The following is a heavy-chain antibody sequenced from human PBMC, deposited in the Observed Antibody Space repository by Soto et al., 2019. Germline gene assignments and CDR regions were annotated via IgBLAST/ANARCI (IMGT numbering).Heavy chain of an antibody. J-gene: IGHJ5*02. CDR2: IHPSDFDT. V-gene: IGHV5-51*01. Sequence: GSGYSFTSYWIGWVRQMPGKGLELMGIIHPSDFDTRYSPSFQGKVTISADKSISTAYLQWSSLRASDTAMYYCAIHSTGYEDSWGQGTLVTVSS. CDR1: GYSFTSYW. CDR3: AIHSTGYEDS. D-gene: IGHD5-12*01.